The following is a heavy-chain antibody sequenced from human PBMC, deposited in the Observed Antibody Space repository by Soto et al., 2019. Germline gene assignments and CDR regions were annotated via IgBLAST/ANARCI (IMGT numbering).Heavy chain of an antibody. Sequence: QLQLQESGPGLVKPSETLSLTCTVSGGSISSSSYYWGWIRQPPGKGLEWIGSIYYSGSTYYNPSLKSRVTISVDTSKNQFSLKLSSVTAADTAVYYCARRRIVVVPAATHWFDPWGQGTLVTVSS. D-gene: IGHD2-2*01. CDR3: ARRRIVVVPAATHWFDP. CDR2: IYYSGST. CDR1: GGSISSSSYY. J-gene: IGHJ5*02. V-gene: IGHV4-39*01.